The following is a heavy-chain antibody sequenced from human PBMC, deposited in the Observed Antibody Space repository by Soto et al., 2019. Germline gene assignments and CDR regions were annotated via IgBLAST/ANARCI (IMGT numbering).Heavy chain of an antibody. CDR2: IYYSGST. CDR1: GGSISSYY. Sequence: SETLSLTCTVSGGSISSYYWSWIRQPPGKGLEWIGYIYYSGSTNYNPSLKSRVTISVDTSKNQFSLKLSSVTAADTAVYYCARDDSSGWYNWFDPWGQGTLVTVS. D-gene: IGHD6-19*01. CDR3: ARDDSSGWYNWFDP. J-gene: IGHJ5*02. V-gene: IGHV4-59*01.